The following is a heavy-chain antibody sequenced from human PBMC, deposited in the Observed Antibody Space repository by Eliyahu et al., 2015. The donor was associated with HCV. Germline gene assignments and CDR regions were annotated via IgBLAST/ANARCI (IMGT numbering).Heavy chain of an antibody. CDR2: VDPEDGET. Sequence: EVQLVQSGAEVKKPGATVKISCXVSGYTFTDYYMHWVQQAPGKGLEWMGLVDPEDGETIYAEKXQGRVTITADTSTDTAYMELSSLRSEDTAVYYCATVGEHLNGKTVPFDPWGQGTLVTVSS. J-gene: IGHJ5*02. D-gene: IGHD1/OR15-1a*01. CDR3: ATVGEHLNGKTVPFDP. V-gene: IGHV1-69-2*01. CDR1: GYTFTDYY.